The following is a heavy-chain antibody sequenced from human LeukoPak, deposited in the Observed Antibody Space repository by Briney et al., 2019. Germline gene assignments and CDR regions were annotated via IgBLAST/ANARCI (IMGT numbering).Heavy chain of an antibody. J-gene: IGHJ4*02. CDR2: ISSFSGTI. Sequence: GGSLRLSCAASGFTFSSYEMSWVRQAPGKGLEWVSYISSFSGTINYADSVKGRFTISRDNAKNSLYLQMNSLRAEDTAVYYCARDQGGVGYWGQGTLVTVSS. D-gene: IGHD3-16*01. V-gene: IGHV3-48*03. CDR3: ARDQGGVGY. CDR1: GFTFSSYE.